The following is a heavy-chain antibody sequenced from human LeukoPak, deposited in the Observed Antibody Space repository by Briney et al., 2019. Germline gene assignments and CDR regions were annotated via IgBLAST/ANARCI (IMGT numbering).Heavy chain of an antibody. V-gene: IGHV3-64*01. D-gene: IGHD4/OR15-4a*01. Sequence: GGSLRLFCAASGFTFSSYAMHWVRQAPGKGLEYVPAISSNGGSTYYANSVKGRFTISRDNSKNTLYLQMGSLRAEDMAVYYCARARGYGGLHDAFDIWGQGTMVTVSS. J-gene: IGHJ3*02. CDR2: ISSNGGST. CDR1: GFTFSSYA. CDR3: ARARGYGGLHDAFDI.